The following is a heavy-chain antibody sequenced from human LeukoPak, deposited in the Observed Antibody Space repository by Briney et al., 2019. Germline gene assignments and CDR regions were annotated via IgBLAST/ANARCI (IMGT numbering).Heavy chain of an antibody. J-gene: IGHJ4*02. Sequence: GTSLRLSCAASGFTFSNYDMHWVRQAPGKGLEWVAVISYDENNKYYADSVKGRFTISRDNSKDTLYLQMNSLTAEDTAEYYCAKDGGADWGQGTLVTVSS. D-gene: IGHD3-3*01. CDR3: AKDGGAD. V-gene: IGHV3-30-3*01. CDR1: GFTFSNYD. CDR2: ISYDENNK.